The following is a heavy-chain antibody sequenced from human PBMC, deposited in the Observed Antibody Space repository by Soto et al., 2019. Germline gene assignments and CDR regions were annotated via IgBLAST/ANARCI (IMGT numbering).Heavy chain of an antibody. J-gene: IGHJ4*02. Sequence: QVPLVQSGAEVKKPGASVKVSCKASGYTFTNNTMHWVRQAPGQRLEWMGWINAGNGNTKYSEKFLGRVTFTRDTSASTAYMDLTSLRSEDTALYYCAKDRGRGWFSYFDYWGQGTLVTVSS. V-gene: IGHV1-3*01. CDR3: AKDRGRGWFSYFDY. CDR1: GYTFTNNT. CDR2: INAGNGNT. D-gene: IGHD6-19*01.